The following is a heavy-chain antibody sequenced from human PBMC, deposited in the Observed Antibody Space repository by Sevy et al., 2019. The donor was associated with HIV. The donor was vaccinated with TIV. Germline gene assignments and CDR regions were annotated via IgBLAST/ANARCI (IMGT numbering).Heavy chain of an antibody. CDR2: ISPSGDQA. V-gene: IGHV3-23*01. CDR1: GFIFSSYV. Sequence: GSLRLSCGASGFIFSSYVMSWVRQVPGKRLEWVSSISPSGDQAFYGDSVRGRFTVSRDNSKNTMYLHMNSLGDEDTAIYYCAKGDVQNTRAGVDPWGQGTLVTVSS. J-gene: IGHJ5*02. D-gene: IGHD2-21*01. CDR3: AKGDVQNTRAGVDP.